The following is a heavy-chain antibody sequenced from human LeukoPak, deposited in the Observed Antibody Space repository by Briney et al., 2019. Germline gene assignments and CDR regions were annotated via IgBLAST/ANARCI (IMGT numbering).Heavy chain of an antibody. CDR1: GYTFTSYG. J-gene: IGHJ5*02. CDR2: ISAYNGNT. D-gene: IGHD6-13*01. V-gene: IGHV1-18*01. Sequence: ASVKVSCKASGYTFTSYGISWVRQAPGQGLEWRGWISAYNGNTNYAQKLQGRVTMTTDTSTSTAYMELRSLRSDDTAVYYCARDGYSSSWYSNTWFDPWGQGTLVTVSS. CDR3: ARDGYSSSWYSNTWFDP.